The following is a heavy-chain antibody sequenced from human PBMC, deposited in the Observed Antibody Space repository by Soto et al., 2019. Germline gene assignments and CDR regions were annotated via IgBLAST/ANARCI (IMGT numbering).Heavy chain of an antibody. Sequence: QVQLVQSGAEVKKPGSSVKVSCKASGGTFSRYGITSVRQAPGQGLEWMGGIVPIFGSINLAQKFRGRLTITPDKSTSTVYMELSSLTSEDTAVYYCASRERVDAFDVWGQGTMVTVSS. D-gene: IGHD1-26*01. CDR3: ASRERVDAFDV. J-gene: IGHJ3*01. CDR1: GGTFSRYG. V-gene: IGHV1-69*06. CDR2: IVPIFGSI.